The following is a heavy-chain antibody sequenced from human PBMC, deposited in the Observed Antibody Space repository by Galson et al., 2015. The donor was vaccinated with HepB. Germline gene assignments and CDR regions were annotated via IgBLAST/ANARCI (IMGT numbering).Heavy chain of an antibody. J-gene: IGHJ4*02. CDR2: IRDSGGST. D-gene: IGHD2-15*01. CDR1: GFSFSSYA. V-gene: IGHV3-23*01. CDR3: AKGGGAIVVVVAGTW. Sequence: SLRLSCAASGFSFSSYAMSWVRQAPGKGLEWVSAIRDSGGSTYYADSVKGRFTISRDNLKNTMYLQMSSLRAEDTAVYYCAKGGGAIVVVVAGTWWGQGTLVTVSS.